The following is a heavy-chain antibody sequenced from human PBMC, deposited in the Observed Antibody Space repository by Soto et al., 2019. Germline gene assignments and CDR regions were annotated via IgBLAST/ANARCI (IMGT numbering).Heavy chain of an antibody. Sequence: SETLSLTCTVSGGSISSYYWSWIRQPPGKGLEWIGYIYYSGSTNYNPSLKSRVTISVDTSKNQFSLKLSSVTAADTAVYYCGRHLRYCSRGSCPNAFDIWGQGTMVTVSS. CDR1: GGSISSYY. V-gene: IGHV4-59*08. J-gene: IGHJ3*02. D-gene: IGHD2-15*01. CDR3: GRHLRYCSRGSCPNAFDI. CDR2: IYYSGST.